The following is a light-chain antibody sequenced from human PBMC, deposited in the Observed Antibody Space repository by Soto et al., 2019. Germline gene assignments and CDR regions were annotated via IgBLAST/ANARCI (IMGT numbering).Light chain of an antibody. J-gene: IGLJ1*01. CDR2: EVS. V-gene: IGLV2-14*01. Sequence: QSVLTQPASASGSPGQWITISCTGTSGDIGDYNYVSWYQQYPDKAPKLIIFEVSERPSGISSRFSGSKSGNTASLTISGLRTEDEADYYCSSYRRTNSFVFGTGTKVTVL. CDR3: SSYRRTNSFV. CDR1: SGDIGDYNY.